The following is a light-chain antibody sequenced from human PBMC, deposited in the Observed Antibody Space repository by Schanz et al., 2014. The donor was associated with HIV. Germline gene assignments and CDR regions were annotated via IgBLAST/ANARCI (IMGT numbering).Light chain of an antibody. CDR3: QQYGNSPRT. CDR1: QSLTTYY. CDR2: GAS. Sequence: ELVLTQSPGTLSLSPGERATLSCRASQSLTTYYVAWFQQKPGQAPRLLIYGASTRAPSFPARFSGSGSGTEFTLTISRLEPEDLAVYYCQQYGNSPRTFGQGTKVEIK. V-gene: IGKV3-20*01. J-gene: IGKJ1*01.